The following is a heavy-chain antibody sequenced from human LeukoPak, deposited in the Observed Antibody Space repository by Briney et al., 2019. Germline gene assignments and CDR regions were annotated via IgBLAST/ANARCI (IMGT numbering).Heavy chain of an antibody. V-gene: IGHV3-48*01. CDR3: ARDDHCNYYYMDV. D-gene: IGHD2-21*02. J-gene: IGHJ6*03. Sequence: GVSLRLSCAASGFIFSTYSMNWVRQAPGKGLEWVSYISSSSSTIYYADSVKGRFTISRDNAENSLYLQMNSLGAEDTAVYYCARDDHCNYYYMDVWGKGTTVTVSS. CDR2: ISSSSSTI. CDR1: GFIFSTYS.